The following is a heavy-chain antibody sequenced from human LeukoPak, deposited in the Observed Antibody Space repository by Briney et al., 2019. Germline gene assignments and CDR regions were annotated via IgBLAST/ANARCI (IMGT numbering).Heavy chain of an antibody. D-gene: IGHD3-10*01. CDR1: GFTFSSYW. CDR3: ARLMVRGVITDGAFDI. V-gene: IGHV3-7*01. J-gene: IGHJ3*02. CDR2: IKQDGSEK. Sequence: GGSLRLSCAASGFTFSSYWMSWVRQAPGKGLEWVANIKQDGSEKYYVDSVKGRFTISRDDAKNSLYLQMNSLRAEDTAVYYCARLMVRGVITDGAFDIWGQGTMVTVSS.